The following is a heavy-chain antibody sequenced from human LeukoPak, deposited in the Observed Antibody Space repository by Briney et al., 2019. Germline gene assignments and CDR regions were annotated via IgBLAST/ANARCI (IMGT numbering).Heavy chain of an antibody. CDR1: VGTFSSYA. V-gene: IGHV1-69*05. CDR2: IIPIFGTA. Sequence: GSWVQVSFQASVGTFSSYAISWVRQAPGQGLEWMGRIIPIFGTANYAQKFQGRVTITTDESTSTAYMELSSLSSEDTAVYYCATNRQIMILGVVIMPAFDIWGQGTMVTVSS. CDR3: ATNRQIMILGVVIMPAFDI. D-gene: IGHD3-3*01. J-gene: IGHJ3*02.